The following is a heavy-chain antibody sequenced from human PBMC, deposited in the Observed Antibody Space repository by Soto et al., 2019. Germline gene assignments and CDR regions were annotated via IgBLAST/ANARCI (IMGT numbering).Heavy chain of an antibody. V-gene: IGHV4-59*01. Sequence: SETLSLTCTVSGGSISSYYWSWIRQPPGKGLEWIGYIYYSGSTNYNPSLKSRVTISVDTSKNQFSLKLSSVTAADTAVYYCARNKGDLDAFDIWGQGTMVTVSS. CDR3: ARNKGDLDAFDI. J-gene: IGHJ3*02. CDR2: IYYSGST. CDR1: GGSISSYY.